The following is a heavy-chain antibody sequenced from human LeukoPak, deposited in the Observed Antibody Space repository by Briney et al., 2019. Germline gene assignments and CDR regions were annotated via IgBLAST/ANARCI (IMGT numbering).Heavy chain of an antibody. V-gene: IGHV3-30-3*01. D-gene: IGHD5-18*01. CDR2: ISYDGSNK. J-gene: IGHJ4*02. Sequence: GGSLRLSCAASGFTFSSYAMHWVRQAPGKGLEWVAVISYDGSNKYYADSVKGRFTISRDNAQNSLYLQMNSLRAEDTAVYFCARVVNGYVDYWGQGTLLTVSS. CDR1: GFTFSSYA. CDR3: ARVVNGYVDY.